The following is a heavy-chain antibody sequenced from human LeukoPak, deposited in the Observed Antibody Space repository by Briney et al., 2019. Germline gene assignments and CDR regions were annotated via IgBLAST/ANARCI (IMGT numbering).Heavy chain of an antibody. CDR1: GFTFSSYS. Sequence: GGSLRLSCAASGFTFSSYSMDWVRQAPGKGLEWVSSISSSSSYIYYADSVKGRFTISRDNAKNSLYLQMNSLSAEDTAVYYCASERTYYDILTGYPSYFDYWGQGTLVTVSS. V-gene: IGHV3-21*01. CDR2: ISSSSSYI. J-gene: IGHJ4*02. D-gene: IGHD3-9*01. CDR3: ASERTYYDILTGYPSYFDY.